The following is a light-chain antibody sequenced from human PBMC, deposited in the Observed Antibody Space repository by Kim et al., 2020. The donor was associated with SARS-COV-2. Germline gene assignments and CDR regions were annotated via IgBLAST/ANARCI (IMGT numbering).Light chain of an antibody. J-gene: IGLJ3*02. CDR3: QSYDSSLSGWV. V-gene: IGLV1-40*01. Sequence: VILTCTGGSSNSGAGYDVHWYQRLPGTAPKLVIYANRIRPSGGPDRFSGSKSGTSASLAITGLQAEDEAAYYCQSYDSSLSGWVFGGGSKLTVL. CDR2: ANR. CDR1: SSNSGAGYD.